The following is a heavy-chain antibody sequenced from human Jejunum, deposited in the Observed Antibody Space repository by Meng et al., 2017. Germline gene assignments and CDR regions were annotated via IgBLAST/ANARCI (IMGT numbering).Heavy chain of an antibody. CDR1: GGTIATDW. CDR3: ARGATGTRPFDY. J-gene: IGHJ4*02. Sequence: QVQLEESGPGLGKPSGTLSLTGAGSGGTIATDWWNWVRQPPGKGLEWIGEIWHSGASNYNPSLRSRVTISVDKSKNQLSLELASLTAADTAVYYCARGATGTRPFDYWGQGTLVTVSS. D-gene: IGHD5-12*01. CDR2: IWHSGAS. V-gene: IGHV4-4*02.